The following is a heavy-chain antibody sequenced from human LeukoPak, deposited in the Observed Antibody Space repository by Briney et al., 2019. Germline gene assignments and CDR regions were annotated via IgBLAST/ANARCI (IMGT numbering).Heavy chain of an antibody. CDR1: GGSISSYY. CDR2: IYYSGST. J-gene: IGHJ6*03. CDR3: SRERREYINSNYYYYYMDV. D-gene: IGHD1-1*01. Sequence: KPSETLSLTCTVSGGSISSYYWSWIRQPPGKGLEWIGYIYYSGSTNYNPFLKSRVTISVDTSKNQFSLKLSSVTAADTAVYYCSRERREYINSNYYYYYMDVWGKGTTVTVSS. V-gene: IGHV4-59*01.